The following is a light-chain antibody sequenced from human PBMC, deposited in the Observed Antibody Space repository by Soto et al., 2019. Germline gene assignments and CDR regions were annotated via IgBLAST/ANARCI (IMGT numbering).Light chain of an antibody. CDR1: RGISNF. V-gene: IGKV1-27*01. CDR2: AAS. CDR3: QEYYSAPWT. J-gene: IGKJ1*01. Sequence: DIQMTQSPSSLSASVGDRVTITCRASRGISNFLAWYQQRPGKVPQLLIYAASTLQSGVPSRFSGSGSGTDVTLTISSLQPEDVATYYCQEYYSAPWTFGQGTKVEIK.